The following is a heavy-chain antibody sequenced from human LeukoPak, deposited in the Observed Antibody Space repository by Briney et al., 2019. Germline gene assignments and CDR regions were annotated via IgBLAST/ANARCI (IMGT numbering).Heavy chain of an antibody. CDR3: VRGYCSGGSCYHFDY. Sequence: SETLSLTCTVSGASITSYYWNWIRQPPGKGLEWIGYIYYSGSDNYNPSLKSRITISVDTSKNQFSLKLSSVTAADTAVYYCVRGYCSGGSCYHFDYWGQGTLVTVSS. J-gene: IGHJ4*02. CDR1: GASITSYY. V-gene: IGHV4-59*01. D-gene: IGHD2-15*01. CDR2: IYYSGSD.